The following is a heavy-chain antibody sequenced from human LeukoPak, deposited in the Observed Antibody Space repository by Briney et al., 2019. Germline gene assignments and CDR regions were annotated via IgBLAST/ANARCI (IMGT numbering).Heavy chain of an antibody. V-gene: IGHV3-30*04. CDR1: GFTFSGYT. J-gene: IGHJ4*02. CDR2: ISSDGRYK. Sequence: PGWSLRLSCAASGFTFSGYTMHWLRQAPGNGLEWVAFISSDGRYKSHAESVKARCTISRDNAKNSLYLQMSSLRAEDTAVYYCARDYWGQWVDYWVQGTLVTVSS. D-gene: IGHD3-16*01. CDR3: ARDYWGQWVDY.